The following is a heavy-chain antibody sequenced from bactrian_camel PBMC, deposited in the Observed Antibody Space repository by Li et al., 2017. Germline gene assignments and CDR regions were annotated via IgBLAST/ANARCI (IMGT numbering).Heavy chain of an antibody. V-gene: IGHV3S31*01. CDR2: ILSVGNIT. CDR3: AVTGGYDSCSGSLDDYNY. J-gene: IGHJ4*01. Sequence: DVQLVESGGSSLQAGETLRLTCTAPAFTFSSYTMSWVRHAPGKGLDWVSVILSVGNITYHTDSVKGRFTISQNNAKNTLYLQMNSLKPENTAMYYCAVTGGYDSCSGSLDDYNYWGQGTQVTVS. CDR1: AFTFSSYT. D-gene: IGHD3*01.